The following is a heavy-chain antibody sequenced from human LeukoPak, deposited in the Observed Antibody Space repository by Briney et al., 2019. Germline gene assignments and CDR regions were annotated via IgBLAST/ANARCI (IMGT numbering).Heavy chain of an antibody. J-gene: IGHJ6*02. D-gene: IGHD1-26*01. Sequence: GGSLRLSCAASGFTFSNCWMSWVRQAPGKGLEWVSYISSSSSTIYYADSVKGRFTISRDNAKNSLYLQMNSLRAEDTAVYYCSYSIDLYGMDVWGQGTTVTVSS. CDR2: ISSSSSTI. CDR1: GFTFSNCW. V-gene: IGHV3-48*01. CDR3: SYSIDLYGMDV.